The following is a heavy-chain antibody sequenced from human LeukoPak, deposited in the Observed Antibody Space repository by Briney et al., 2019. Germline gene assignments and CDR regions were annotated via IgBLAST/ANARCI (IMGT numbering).Heavy chain of an antibody. D-gene: IGHD3-10*01. J-gene: IGHJ2*01. Sequence: GGSLRLSCAASGFTVSSNYMSWVRQAPGKGLEWVAVISYDGSNKYYADSVKGRFTISRDNSKNTLYLQMNSLRAEDSALYYCAKDRAPYGSGGGEDYFDLWGRGTLVTVSS. V-gene: IGHV3-30*18. CDR3: AKDRAPYGSGGGEDYFDL. CDR1: GFTVSSNY. CDR2: ISYDGSNK.